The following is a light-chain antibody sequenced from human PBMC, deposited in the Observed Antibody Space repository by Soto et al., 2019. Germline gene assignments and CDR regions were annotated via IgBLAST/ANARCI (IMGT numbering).Light chain of an antibody. J-gene: IGKJ5*01. CDR1: QSLLHSNGYNY. Sequence: DIVITQSPLSVPVTPGDPSSISCRSSQSLLHSNGYNYLDWYLQKPGQSPQLLIYLGSNRASGVPDRFSGSGSGTDFTLKISRVEAEDVGVYYCMQGTHWPITFGQGTRLEI. CDR2: LGS. CDR3: MQGTHWPIT. V-gene: IGKV2-28*01.